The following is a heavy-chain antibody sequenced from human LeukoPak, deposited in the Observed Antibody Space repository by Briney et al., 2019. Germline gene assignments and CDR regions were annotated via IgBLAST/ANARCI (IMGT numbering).Heavy chain of an antibody. V-gene: IGHV3-7*01. CDR3: ATYINWVAGDV. Sequence: GGSLRLSCAASEFSFSDSWMSWVRQAPGKGLEWVAAIKDDGSEEYYLDPVKGRFIISRDNAKNSVYLQMNSLRDEDTAVYHCATYINWVAGDVWGQGTAVSVSS. CDR2: IKDDGSEE. CDR1: EFSFSDSW. D-gene: IGHD1-1*01. J-gene: IGHJ6*02.